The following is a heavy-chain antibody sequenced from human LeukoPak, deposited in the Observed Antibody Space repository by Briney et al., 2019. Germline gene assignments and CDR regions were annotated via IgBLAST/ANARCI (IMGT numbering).Heavy chain of an antibody. D-gene: IGHD3-22*01. CDR1: GGTFSSYA. Sequence: GSSVQVSCKASGGTFSSYAISWVRQAPGQGLEWMGGIIPIFGTADYAQKFQGRVTITADESTSTAYMELSSLRSEDTAVYYCAREATYYYDSSGYYERYYFDYRGQGTLVTVSS. J-gene: IGHJ4*02. V-gene: IGHV1-69*01. CDR2: IIPIFGTA. CDR3: AREATYYYDSSGYYERYYFDY.